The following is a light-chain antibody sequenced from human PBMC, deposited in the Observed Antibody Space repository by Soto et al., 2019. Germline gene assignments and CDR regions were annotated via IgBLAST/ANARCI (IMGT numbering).Light chain of an antibody. CDR3: QQYNNWPWT. J-gene: IGKJ1*01. CDR1: QSISNN. CDR2: GAS. Sequence: EIVMSHSPATLSMSPGDRATLSCSASQSISNNFLAWYQQKPGQAPRLFIYGASTRATGIPARFSGSGSGTEFTLTISSLQSEDFAVYYCQQYNNWPWTFGQGTKVDI. V-gene: IGKV3-15*01.